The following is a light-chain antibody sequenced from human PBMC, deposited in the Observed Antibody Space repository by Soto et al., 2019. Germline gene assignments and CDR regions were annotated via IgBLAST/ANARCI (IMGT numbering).Light chain of an antibody. V-gene: IGKV3-20*01. J-gene: IGKJ5*01. CDR1: QAFTSKF. Sequence: IVLTQSPGTLSLSPVDEATLSCKSSQAFTSKFVAWYQQKPGQPPRLXILGASTRATGIADRFSGSGSGTDFTLTISRLEPEDFAVYYCQQYGSSSLTFGQGTRLEIK. CDR3: QQYGSSSLT. CDR2: GAS.